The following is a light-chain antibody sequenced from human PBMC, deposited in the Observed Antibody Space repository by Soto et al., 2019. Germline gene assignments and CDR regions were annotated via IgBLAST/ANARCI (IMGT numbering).Light chain of an antibody. CDR1: SSNIGNNY. J-gene: IGLJ2*01. Sequence: QSVLTQPPSVSAAPGQKVTISCSGSSSNIGNNYVSWYQQLPGTAPKLLIYDNNKRPSGIPDRFSGSKSGTSATLGITGLQTGDEADYYCGTWDSSLSALFGGGTKLPS. CDR3: GTWDSSLSAL. V-gene: IGLV1-51*01. CDR2: DNN.